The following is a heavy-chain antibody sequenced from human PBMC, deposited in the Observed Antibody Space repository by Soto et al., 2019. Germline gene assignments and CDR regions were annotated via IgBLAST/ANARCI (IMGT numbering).Heavy chain of an antibody. D-gene: IGHD6-13*01. V-gene: IGHV4-34*01. Sequence: PSETLSLTCAVYGGSFSGYYWSWIRQPPGKGLEWIGEINHSGSTNYNPSLKSRVTISVDTSKNQFSLKLSSVTAADTAVYYCERGENDNYRRRWRGHWFDPWGQGTLVTVSS. J-gene: IGHJ5*02. CDR2: INHSGST. CDR3: ERGENDNYRRRWRGHWFDP. CDR1: GGSFSGYY.